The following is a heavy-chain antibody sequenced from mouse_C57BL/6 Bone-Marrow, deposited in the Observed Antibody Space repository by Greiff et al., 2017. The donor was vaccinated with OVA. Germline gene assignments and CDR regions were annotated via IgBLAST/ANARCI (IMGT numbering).Heavy chain of an antibody. J-gene: IGHJ3*01. V-gene: IGHV1-78*01. CDR1: GYTFTDHT. Sequence: VQLQQSDAELAKPGASVKISCKASGYTFTDHTIHWMKQRPEQGLEWIGYIYPRDGSTKYNEKFKGKATLTADKSSSTAYMQLNSLTSEDSAVYFCARSGDYDDFLLAYWGQGTLVTVSA. D-gene: IGHD2-4*01. CDR2: IYPRDGST. CDR3: ARSGDYDDFLLAY.